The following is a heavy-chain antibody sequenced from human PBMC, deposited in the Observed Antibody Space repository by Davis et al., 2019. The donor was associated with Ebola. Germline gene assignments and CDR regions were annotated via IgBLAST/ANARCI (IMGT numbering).Heavy chain of an antibody. D-gene: IGHD2-8*01. CDR3: ARGRDIVLMVYAEDAFDM. Sequence: ASVKVSCKASGYTFTNYAMNWVRQAPGQGLEWMGWINTNTGNPTYAQGFTGRFVFSLDTSVSTAYLQISSLKAEDTAVYYCARGRDIVLMVYAEDAFDMWGQGTMVTVSS. J-gene: IGHJ3*02. CDR1: GYTFTNYA. CDR2: INTNTGNP. V-gene: IGHV7-4-1*02.